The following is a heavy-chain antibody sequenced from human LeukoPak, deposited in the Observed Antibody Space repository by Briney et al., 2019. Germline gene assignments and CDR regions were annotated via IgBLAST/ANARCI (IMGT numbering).Heavy chain of an antibody. J-gene: IGHJ4*02. D-gene: IGHD3-9*01. V-gene: IGHV1-2*02. CDR1: GYTFTGYY. CDR3: ARDHGYYDILTGYYPTYYFDY. CDR2: INPNSGGT. Sequence: ASVTVSCTASGYTFTGYYMHWVRQAPGQGLEWMGWINPNSGGTNYAQKFQGRVTMTRDTSISTAYMELSRLRSDDTAVYYCARDHGYYDILTGYYPTYYFDYWGQGTLVTVSS.